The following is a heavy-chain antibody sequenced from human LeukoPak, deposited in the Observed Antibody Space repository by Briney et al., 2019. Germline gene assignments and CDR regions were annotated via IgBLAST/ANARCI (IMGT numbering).Heavy chain of an antibody. V-gene: IGHV3-11*01. Sequence: GGSLRLSCAASGFTFSDYCMSWIRQAPGKGLEWVSYISSSGSTIYYADSVKGRFTISRDNAKNSLYLQMNSLRAEDTAVYYCARDRTRPELNYYYGMDVWGQGTTVTVSS. D-gene: IGHD1-7*01. CDR1: GFTFSDYC. J-gene: IGHJ6*02. CDR3: ARDRTRPELNYYYGMDV. CDR2: ISSSGSTI.